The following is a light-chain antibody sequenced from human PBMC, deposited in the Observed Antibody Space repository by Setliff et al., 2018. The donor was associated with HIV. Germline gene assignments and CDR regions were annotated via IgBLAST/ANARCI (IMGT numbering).Light chain of an antibody. CDR2: HAS. Sequence: AIQLTQSPSSLSASVGDRVTITCRASQDISTTLAWYQQKPGKSPSLLIYHASNLEDGVPSRFSGRGSGTVFTLTISSLHPEDFATYYCQRFYYSEVAFGGGTKVDIK. CDR1: QDISTT. CDR3: QRFYYSEVA. J-gene: IGKJ4*01. V-gene: IGKV1D-13*01.